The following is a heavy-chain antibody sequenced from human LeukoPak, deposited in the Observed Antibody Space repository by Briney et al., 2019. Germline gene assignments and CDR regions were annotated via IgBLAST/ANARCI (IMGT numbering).Heavy chain of an antibody. V-gene: IGHV3-21*01. CDR1: GFTFSSYS. CDR2: ISSSSSYI. D-gene: IGHD2/OR15-2a*01. CDR3: ARERTTIVSGTTIGAY. J-gene: IGHJ4*02. Sequence: PGGSLRLSCAASGFTFSSYSMNWVGQAPGKGLEWVSSISSSSSYIYYADSVKGRFTISRDNAKNSLFLQMNSLTADDTAVYYCARERTTIVSGTTIGAYWGQGTLVTVSS.